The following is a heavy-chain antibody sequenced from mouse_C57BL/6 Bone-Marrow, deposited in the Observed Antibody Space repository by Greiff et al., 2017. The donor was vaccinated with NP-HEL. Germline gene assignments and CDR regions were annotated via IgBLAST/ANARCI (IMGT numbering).Heavy chain of an antibody. V-gene: IGHV1-52*01. Sequence: QVQLKQPGAELVRPGSSVKLSCKASGYTFTSYWMHWVKQRPIQGLEWIGNIDPSDSETHYNQKFKDKATLTVDKSSSTAYMQLSSLTSEDSAVYYCARYDYDVGYWGQGTTLTVSS. CDR1: GYTFTSYW. CDR3: ARYDYDVGY. D-gene: IGHD2-4*01. J-gene: IGHJ2*01. CDR2: IDPSDSET.